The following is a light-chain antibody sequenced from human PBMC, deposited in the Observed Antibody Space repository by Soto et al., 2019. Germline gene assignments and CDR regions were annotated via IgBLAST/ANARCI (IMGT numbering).Light chain of an antibody. J-gene: IGKJ4*01. CDR1: QSVSSY. CDR3: QQRSTLT. CDR2: DAS. V-gene: IGKV3-11*01. Sequence: EIVLTQSPANLSLSPGERATLSCRASQSVSSYLAWYQQKPGQAPRLLIYDASNRATGIPARSSGSGSGTDFTLTISSLEPEDFAVYYCQQRSTLTVGGGTKVDIK.